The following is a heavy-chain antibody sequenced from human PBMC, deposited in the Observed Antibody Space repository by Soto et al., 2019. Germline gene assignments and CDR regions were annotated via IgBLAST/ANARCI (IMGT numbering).Heavy chain of an antibody. CDR3: ARGYSYGRSYFYCYGMAV. D-gene: IGHD5-18*01. CDR2: IIPVFGTA. V-gene: IGHV1-69*12. J-gene: IGHJ6*02. CDR1: GDTFSTDV. Sequence: QVQLVQSGAEVREPGSSVKVSCKASGDTFSTDVISWVRQAPGQGLEWMGGIIPVFGTANYAQKFQGRVTITADESTNTAYLDVSLLSSEETGVFYCARGYSYGRSYFYCYGMAVWGQGTTVTVSS.